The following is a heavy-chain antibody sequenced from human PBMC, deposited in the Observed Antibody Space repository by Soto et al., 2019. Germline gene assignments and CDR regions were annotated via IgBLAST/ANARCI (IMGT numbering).Heavy chain of an antibody. CDR1: GFTFSSYW. J-gene: IGHJ6*03. CDR3: ARDNLITFGGVISNYYYYQDV. CDR2: IKQDGSEK. Sequence: PGGSLRLSCAASGFTFSSYWMSWVRQAPGKGLEWVANIKQDGSEKYYVDSVKGRFTISRDNAKNSLYLQMNSLRAEDTAVYYCARDNLITFGGVISNYYYYQDVWGKGTTVTVSS. V-gene: IGHV3-7*01. D-gene: IGHD3-16*02.